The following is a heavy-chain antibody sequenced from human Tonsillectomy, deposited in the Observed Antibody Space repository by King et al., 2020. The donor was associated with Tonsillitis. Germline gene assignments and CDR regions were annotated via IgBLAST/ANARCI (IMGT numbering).Heavy chain of an antibody. CDR2: ISAYNGNT. CDR1: GYTFTSYG. J-gene: IGHJ4*02. CDR3: ARDRGDYYDSSGYNY. V-gene: IGHV1-18*04. D-gene: IGHD3-22*01. Sequence: VQLVESGAEVKKPGASVKVSCKASGYTFTSYGISWVRQAPGQGLEWMGWISAYNGNTNYAQKLQGRVTMTTDTSTSTAYIDLRRLVSDDTAVYYCARDRGDYYDSSGYNYWGQGTLVTVSS.